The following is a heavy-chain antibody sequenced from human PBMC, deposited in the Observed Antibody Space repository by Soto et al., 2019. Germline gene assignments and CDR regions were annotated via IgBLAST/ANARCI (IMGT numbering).Heavy chain of an antibody. Sequence: EVQLLDSGGGLVQPGGSLRLSCTASGFTFSDYAMSWVRQPPGKGLEWVSVISAGGSTYYADSVKGRFPVSRANSKNTLYLQMTGLRAEDTAVYYCANVPIWCSSTSCYTEGFDYWGQGTLVTVSS. D-gene: IGHD2-2*02. CDR2: ISAGGST. CDR3: ANVPIWCSSTSCYTEGFDY. J-gene: IGHJ4*02. CDR1: GFTFSDYA. V-gene: IGHV3-23*01.